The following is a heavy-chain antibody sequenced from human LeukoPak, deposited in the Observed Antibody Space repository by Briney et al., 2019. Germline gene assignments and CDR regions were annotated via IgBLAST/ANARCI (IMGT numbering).Heavy chain of an antibody. V-gene: IGHV3-30-3*01. CDR2: ISYDGSNK. CDR1: GFTFSSYA. D-gene: IGHD5-18*01. Sequence: GGSLRLSCAASGFTFSSYAMHWVRQAPGKGLEWVAVISYDGSNKYYADSVKGRFTISRDNSKNTLYLQMNSLRAEDTAVYYYARGTAMGGNYFDYWGQGTLVTVSS. J-gene: IGHJ4*02. CDR3: ARGTAMGGNYFDY.